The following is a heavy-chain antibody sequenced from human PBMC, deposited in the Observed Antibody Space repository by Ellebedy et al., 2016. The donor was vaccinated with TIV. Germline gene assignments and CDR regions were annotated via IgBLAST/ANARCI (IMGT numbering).Heavy chain of an antibody. CDR1: GGTFSSYA. Sequence: AASVKVSCKASGGTFSSYAISWVRQAPGQGLEWMGGIIPIFGTANYAQKFQGRVTITADKSTSTAYMELSSLRSEDTAVYYCARAEVVVVAATVWYYGMDVWGQGTTVTVSS. J-gene: IGHJ6*02. CDR2: IIPIFGTA. V-gene: IGHV1-69*06. CDR3: ARAEVVVVAATVWYYGMDV. D-gene: IGHD2-15*01.